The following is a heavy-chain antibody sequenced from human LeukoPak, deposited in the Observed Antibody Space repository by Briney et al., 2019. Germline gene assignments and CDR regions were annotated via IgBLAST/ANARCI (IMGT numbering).Heavy chain of an antibody. Sequence: SETLPLTCAVYGGSFSGYYWSWIRQPPGKGLEWIGEINHSGSTNYNPSLKSRVTISVDTSKNQFSLKLSSVTAADTAVYYCARSRIITMIVVVIRGLAFDIWGQGTMVTVSS. CDR1: GGSFSGYY. V-gene: IGHV4-34*01. CDR2: INHSGST. J-gene: IGHJ3*02. D-gene: IGHD3-22*01. CDR3: ARSRIITMIVVVIRGLAFDI.